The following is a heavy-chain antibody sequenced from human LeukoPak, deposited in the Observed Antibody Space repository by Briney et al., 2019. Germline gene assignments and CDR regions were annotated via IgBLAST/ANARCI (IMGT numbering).Heavy chain of an antibody. CDR2: IIPILGIA. CDR1: GGTFSSYA. D-gene: IGHD2-2*01. V-gene: IGHV1-69*04. CDR3: ARDRRGPLPIVVVPAAIYYYGMDV. Sequence: SVKVSCKASGGTFSSYAISWVRQAPGQGLEWMGRIIPILGIANYAQKFQGRVMITADKSTSTAYMELSSLRSEDTAVYYCARDRRGPLPIVVVPAAIYYYGMDVWGQGTTVTVSS. J-gene: IGHJ6*02.